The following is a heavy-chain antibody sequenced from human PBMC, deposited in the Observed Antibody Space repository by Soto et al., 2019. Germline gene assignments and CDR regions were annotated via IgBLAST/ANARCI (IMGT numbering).Heavy chain of an antibody. D-gene: IGHD3-10*01. CDR1: GFTFSTYI. CDR3: ARDHYGSGNYYFDY. Sequence: PGGSLRLSCAASGFTFSTYIMNWVRQAPGKGLEWVSFISSSSSYMNYADSVKGRFTISRDNAKNSLYLHMNSLRAEDTAVYYCARDHYGSGNYYFDYWGQGTLVTVSS. V-gene: IGHV3-21*01. CDR2: ISSSSSYM. J-gene: IGHJ4*02.